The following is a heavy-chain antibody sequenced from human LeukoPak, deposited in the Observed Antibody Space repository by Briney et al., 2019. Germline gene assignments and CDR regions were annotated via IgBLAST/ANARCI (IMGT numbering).Heavy chain of an antibody. D-gene: IGHD6-6*01. CDR3: ARGTWSSSIDY. CDR2: IYYSGSS. Sequence: PSQTLSLTCTVSGGSISSGDYYWSWIRQPPGKGLEWIGYIYYSGSSYYNPSLKSRLTISGDTSKNQFSLRLSSVTAADTAVYYCARGTWSSSIDYWGQGTLVTVSS. V-gene: IGHV4-30-4*01. CDR1: GGSISSGDYY. J-gene: IGHJ4*02.